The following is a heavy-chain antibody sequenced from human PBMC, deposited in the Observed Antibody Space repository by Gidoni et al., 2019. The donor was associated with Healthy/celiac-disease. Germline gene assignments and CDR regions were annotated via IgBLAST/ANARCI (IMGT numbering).Heavy chain of an antibody. J-gene: IGHJ6*02. V-gene: IGHV3-53*01. CDR2: IYSSGST. CDR3: ARDRGSGYPIIPSGNYGMDV. Sequence: EVQLVESGGGLIQPGGSLRLSCAASGFTVSSNYMSWVRQAPGKGLEWVSVIYSSGSTYYADSVKGRFTISRDNSKNTLYLQMNSLRAEDTAVYYCARDRGSGYPIIPSGNYGMDVWGQGTTVTVSS. D-gene: IGHD3-3*01. CDR1: GFTVSSNY.